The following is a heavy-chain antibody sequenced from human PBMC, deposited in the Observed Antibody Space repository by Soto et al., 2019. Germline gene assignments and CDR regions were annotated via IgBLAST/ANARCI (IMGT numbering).Heavy chain of an antibody. CDR1: GFTFSSYS. CDR3: ARGLGSSFDP. V-gene: IGHV3-21*01. CDR2: ISSSSSYI. D-gene: IGHD2-15*01. Sequence: GWALRVSCASSGFTFSSYSMNWVRQAPGKGLEWVSSISSSSSYIYYADSVKGRFTISRDNAKNSLYLQMNSLRAEDTAVYYCARGLGSSFDPWGQGTLVTVSS. J-gene: IGHJ5*02.